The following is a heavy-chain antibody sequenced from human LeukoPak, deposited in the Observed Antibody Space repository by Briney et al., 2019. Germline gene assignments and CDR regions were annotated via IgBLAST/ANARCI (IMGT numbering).Heavy chain of an antibody. CDR3: AKADYYYYMDV. V-gene: IGHV3-23*01. CDR2: ISSSGDTS. Sequence: GGTLRLSCAASGFTFSNHGMNWVRQAPGKGLDWVSGISSSGDTSYYADSVRGRFTISRDNSKNTLYLQMNSLRAEDTAVYYCAKADYYYYMDVWGKGTTVTVSS. J-gene: IGHJ6*03. CDR1: GFTFSNHG.